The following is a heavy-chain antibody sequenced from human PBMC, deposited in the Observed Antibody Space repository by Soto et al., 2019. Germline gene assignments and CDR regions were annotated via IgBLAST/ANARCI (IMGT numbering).Heavy chain of an antibody. J-gene: IGHJ4*02. CDR1: GFSFTTYS. V-gene: IGHV3-48*01. Sequence: GGSLRLSCAASGFSFTTYSMNWVRQAPGKGLEWISYISSSNNTIYYADSVKGRFTISRDNAKNSLYLQMNSLRAEDTAVYYCALRAGPLGGQGTLVTVSS. D-gene: IGHD6-13*01. CDR2: ISSSNNTI. CDR3: ALRAGPL.